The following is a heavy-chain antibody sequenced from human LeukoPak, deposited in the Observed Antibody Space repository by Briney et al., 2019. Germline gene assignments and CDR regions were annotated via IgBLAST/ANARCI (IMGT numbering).Heavy chain of an antibody. CDR1: GFTFSNYW. D-gene: IGHD3-9*01. Sequence: GGTLRLSCAASGFTFSNYWMHWVRQAPGKGLVWVSRIKGDGSHTIYADSVKGRFTISRDNAKNTLYLQMKSLRAEDTAVYYCVRDWDHFDFDSWGQGTLVTVSS. CDR3: VRDWDHFDFDS. CDR2: IKGDGSHT. V-gene: IGHV3-74*01. J-gene: IGHJ5*01.